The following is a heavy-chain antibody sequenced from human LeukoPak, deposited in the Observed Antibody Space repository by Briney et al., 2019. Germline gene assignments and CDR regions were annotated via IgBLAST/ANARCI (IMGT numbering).Heavy chain of an antibody. J-gene: IGHJ4*02. CDR1: GYNLVSYW. V-gene: IGHV5-51*01. CDR2: IYPDDSES. D-gene: IGHD2-21*02. Sequence: GESLQISCKASGYNLVSYWIAWVRQMPGRGLEWMGVIYPDDSESRYSSSFQGQVTISVDKSINSAYLQWSSLKASDTAMYYCARHSDCGGDCPFDYWGQGTLVTVSS. CDR3: ARHSDCGGDCPFDY.